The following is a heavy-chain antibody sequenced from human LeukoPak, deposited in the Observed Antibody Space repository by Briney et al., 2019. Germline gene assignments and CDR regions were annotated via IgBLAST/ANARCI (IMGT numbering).Heavy chain of an antibody. CDR3: ARAYSSSSWGWFDP. Sequence: SETLSLTCIVSGDSISSYYWSWIRQPPGKGLESIGYIYNSGSTNYIPSLKSRVTISVDTSKNQFSLKLSSVTAADTAVYYCARAYSSSSWGWFDPWGQGTLVTVSS. CDR1: GDSISSYY. V-gene: IGHV4-59*01. D-gene: IGHD6-6*01. CDR2: IYNSGST. J-gene: IGHJ5*02.